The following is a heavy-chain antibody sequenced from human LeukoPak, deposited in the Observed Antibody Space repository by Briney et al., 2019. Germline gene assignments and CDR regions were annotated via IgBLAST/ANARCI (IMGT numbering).Heavy chain of an antibody. CDR3: ARGSSLRDADAFDI. Sequence: PWETLTLTCAVYGGSFSYYYWSWIRQPPGKGLEWIGEINHSGSTNYNPSLKSRASISVDTSKNQFSLKLSSVTAADTAVYYCARGSSLRDADAFDICGQGAIYSASS. V-gene: IGHV4-34*01. CDR1: GGSFSYYY. CDR2: INHSGST. J-gene: IGHJ3*02. D-gene: IGHD4-17*01.